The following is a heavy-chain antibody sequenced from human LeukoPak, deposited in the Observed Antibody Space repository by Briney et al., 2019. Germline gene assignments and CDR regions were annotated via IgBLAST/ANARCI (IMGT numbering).Heavy chain of an antibody. CDR1: GYTFTCYG. Sequence: GASVTVSCKASGYTFTCYGINWVRQAPGQGLEWMGWISAYNGNTNYAQKLQDRVTLTTDTSTSTAYMELRSLRSDDTAVYYCARDLYYDSSGYYSPFDYWGQGTLVTVSS. CDR2: ISAYNGNT. CDR3: ARDLYYDSSGYYSPFDY. J-gene: IGHJ4*02. D-gene: IGHD3-22*01. V-gene: IGHV1-18*01.